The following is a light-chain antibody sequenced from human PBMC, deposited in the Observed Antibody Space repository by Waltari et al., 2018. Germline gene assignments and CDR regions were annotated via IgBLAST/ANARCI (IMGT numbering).Light chain of an antibody. CDR3: SSYAGSNNLV. V-gene: IGLV2-8*01. Sequence: QSALTQPPSASGSPGQSVTISRTGTNSDVGGYNYVSWYQQHPGKAPKLMIYEVTKRPSGVPDRFSGSKSGNTASLTVSGLQAEDDADYYCSSYAGSNNLVFGGGTKLTVL. CDR2: EVT. J-gene: IGLJ3*02. CDR1: NSDVGGYNY.